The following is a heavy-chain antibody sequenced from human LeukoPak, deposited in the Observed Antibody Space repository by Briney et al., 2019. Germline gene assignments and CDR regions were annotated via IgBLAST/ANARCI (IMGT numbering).Heavy chain of an antibody. CDR1: GYTFTGYY. V-gene: IGHV1-2*02. D-gene: IGHD3-16*01. CDR3: ARDLKGDFDY. CDR2: INPNGGGT. Sequence: ASVKVSCKASGYTFTGYYIHWLRQAPGQGLEWMGWINPNGGGTNYAQKFQGRVTMTRDTSIDTAYMELSRLRSDDTAVYYCARDLKGDFDYWGQGTLVTVSS. J-gene: IGHJ4*02.